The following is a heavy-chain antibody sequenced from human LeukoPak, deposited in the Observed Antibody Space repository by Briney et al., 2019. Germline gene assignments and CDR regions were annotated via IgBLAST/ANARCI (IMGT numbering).Heavy chain of an antibody. CDR2: ISSNGGST. J-gene: IGHJ4*02. CDR1: GFTFSSYA. V-gene: IGHV3-64D*06. Sequence: GGSLRLSCSASGFTFSSYAMHWVRHPPGKGLEYVSAISSNGGSTYYADSVKGRFTISRDNSKNTLYLQMSSLRAEDTAVYYCVKGPPFYDILTGYFKGAYFDYWGQGTLVTVSS. CDR3: VKGPPFYDILTGYFKGAYFDY. D-gene: IGHD3-9*01.